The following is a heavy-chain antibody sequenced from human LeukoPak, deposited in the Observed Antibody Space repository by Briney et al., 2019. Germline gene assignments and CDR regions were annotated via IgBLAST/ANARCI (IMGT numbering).Heavy chain of an antibody. Sequence: GGSLRLSCAASGFAFSTYGVHWVRQAPGKGLEWVAVVLYDGSNKYYAASVKGRFTISRDNSKNTLHLQMNSLRAEDTAVYYCAKGDDSSGPDYWGQGTLVTVSS. CDR3: AKGDDSSGPDY. J-gene: IGHJ4*02. D-gene: IGHD3-22*01. CDR1: GFAFSTYG. V-gene: IGHV3-30*18. CDR2: VLYDGSNK.